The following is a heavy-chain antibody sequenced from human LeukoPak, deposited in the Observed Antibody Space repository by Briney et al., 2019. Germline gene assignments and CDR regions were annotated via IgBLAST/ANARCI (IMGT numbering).Heavy chain of an antibody. CDR2: ISYDGSNK. Sequence: GGSLRLSCAASGFTFSSYAMHWVRQAPGKGLEWVAVISYDGSNKYYADSVKGRFTISRDSSKNTLFLQMNRLRPEDAAVYYCAKAPVTTCRGAFCYPFDYWGLGTLVTVSS. CDR3: AKAPVTTCRGAFCYPFDY. CDR1: GFTFSSYA. D-gene: IGHD2-15*01. V-gene: IGHV3-30*04. J-gene: IGHJ4*02.